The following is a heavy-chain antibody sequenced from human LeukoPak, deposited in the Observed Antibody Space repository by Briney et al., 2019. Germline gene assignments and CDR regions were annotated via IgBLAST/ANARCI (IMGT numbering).Heavy chain of an antibody. CDR3: ARESDHSVSQVDFDL. CDR1: GFTFSSFW. Sequence: PGGSLRLSCAASGFTFSSFWMSWDRQAAGRGLKWVATIRQDGSQKYYLDSVKGRFTISRDNAKNSLYLQMNSLRAEDTAVYYCARESDHSVSQVDFDLWGQGTMVTVSS. CDR2: IRQDGSQK. D-gene: IGHD1-14*01. V-gene: IGHV3-7*01. J-gene: IGHJ3*01.